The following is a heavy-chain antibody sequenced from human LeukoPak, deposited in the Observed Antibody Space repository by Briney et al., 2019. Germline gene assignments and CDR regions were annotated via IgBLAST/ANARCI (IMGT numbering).Heavy chain of an antibody. CDR3: ARGRVSLPTPYCRSPSPPWFDP. Sequence: SETLSLTCAVYGGSFSGYYWSWIRQPPGKGLEWIGEINHSGSTNYNPSLKSRVTISVDTSKNQFSLKLSSVTAADTAGYSCARGRVSLPTPYCRSPSPPWFDPLGQGNFVTVSS. J-gene: IGHJ5*02. CDR2: INHSGST. D-gene: IGHD2-15*01. V-gene: IGHV4-34*01. CDR1: GGSFSGYY.